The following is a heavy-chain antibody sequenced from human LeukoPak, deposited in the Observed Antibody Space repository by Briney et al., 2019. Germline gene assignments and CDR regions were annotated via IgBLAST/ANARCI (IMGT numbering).Heavy chain of an antibody. CDR3: AREAGIRYFDWWEGHWLDP. V-gene: IGHV4-59*01. D-gene: IGHD3-9*01. CDR2: TYYSGST. Sequence: SEALSLTCTVSGGSISSYYWNWIRQPPGKGLEWIGYTYYSGSTTYNPSLKSRVTISVDTSKNLFSLKLSSVTAEDTAVYCCAREAGIRYFDWWEGHWLDPWGQGTLLPVSS. CDR1: GGSISSYY. J-gene: IGHJ5*02.